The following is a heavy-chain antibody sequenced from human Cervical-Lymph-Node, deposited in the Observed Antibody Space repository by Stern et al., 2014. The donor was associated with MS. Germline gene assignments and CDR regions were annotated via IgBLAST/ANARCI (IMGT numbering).Heavy chain of an antibody. V-gene: IGHV4-30-4*01. CDR3: AREVADYASRIYFSYIDS. CDR1: GGSISSGDYY. D-gene: IGHD4/OR15-4a*01. Sequence: VQLVESGPGLVKPSQTLSLTCNVSGGSISSGDYYWTWIRQPPGKGPEWIGHIYYTGSAYYDPSLKSRVTISVDTSKNHFSLQLTSVTAADTAVYYCAREVADYASRIYFSYIDSWGQGTLVTVSA. J-gene: IGHJ4*02. CDR2: IYYTGSA.